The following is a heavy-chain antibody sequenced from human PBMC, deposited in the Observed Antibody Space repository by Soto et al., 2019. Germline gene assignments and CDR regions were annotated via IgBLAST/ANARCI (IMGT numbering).Heavy chain of an antibody. V-gene: IGHV1-2*04. CDR3: AADVGGYIHGLATH. CDR2: INPNSGGT. J-gene: IGHJ4*02. CDR1: GYTFTSYD. D-gene: IGHD1-26*01. Sequence: ASVKVSCKASGYTFTSYDINWVRQATGQGLEWMGWINPNSGGTNYAQKFQGWVTMTRDTSISTAYMELSRLRSDDTAVYYCAADVGGYIHGLATHWGPGTLVTVSS.